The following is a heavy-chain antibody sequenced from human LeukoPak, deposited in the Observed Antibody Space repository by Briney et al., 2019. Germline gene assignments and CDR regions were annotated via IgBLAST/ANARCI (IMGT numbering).Heavy chain of an antibody. J-gene: IGHJ4*02. Sequence: ASVKVSCKASGYTFTSYYMHWVRQAPGQGLEWMGIINPSGDSTSYAQKFQGRVTMTRDTSTSTVYMELSSLRSEDTAVYYCARGVAVTTRLGYFDYWGQGTLVTVSS. CDR2: INPSGDST. CDR1: GYTFTSYY. D-gene: IGHD4-17*01. V-gene: IGHV1-46*01. CDR3: ARGVAVTTRLGYFDY.